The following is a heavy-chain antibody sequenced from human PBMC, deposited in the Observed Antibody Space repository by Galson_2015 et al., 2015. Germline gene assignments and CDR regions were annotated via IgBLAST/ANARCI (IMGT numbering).Heavy chain of an antibody. CDR1: GFTFSSYA. D-gene: IGHD3-9*01. V-gene: IGHV3-23*01. CDR2: ISGSGGST. Sequence: SLRLSCAASGFTFSSYAMSWVRQAPGKGLEWVSAISGSGGSTYYADSVKGRFTISRDNSKNTLYLQMNSLRAEDTAVYYCAKDPPSDYDIPGYFDYWGQGTLVTVSS. CDR3: AKDPPSDYDIPGYFDY. J-gene: IGHJ4*02.